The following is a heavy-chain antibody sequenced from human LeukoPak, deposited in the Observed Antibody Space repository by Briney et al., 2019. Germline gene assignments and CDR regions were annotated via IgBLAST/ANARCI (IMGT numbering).Heavy chain of an antibody. D-gene: IGHD2-2*02. CDR2: ISSSSSYT. CDR1: GFTFSSYS. J-gene: IGHJ4*02. V-gene: IGHV3-21*01. CDR3: GRGDCSSTSCYRRH. Sequence: GGSLRLSCAASGFTFSSYSMNWVRQAPGKGLEWVSSISSSSSYTYYTDSVKGRFTISRDNAKNSLYPQVNSLRAEDTAVYYCGRGDCSSTSCYRRHWGQGTLVTVSS.